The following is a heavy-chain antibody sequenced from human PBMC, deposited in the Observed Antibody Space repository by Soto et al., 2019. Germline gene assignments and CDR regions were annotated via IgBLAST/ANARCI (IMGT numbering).Heavy chain of an antibody. J-gene: IGHJ4*02. Sequence: EVQLVESGGGLVQPGGSLRLSCAASGFTFSDHYMDWVRQAPGKGLEWVGRTRNKANSYTTKYAASVEGRFTISRDDSKNSLYLQMKSLKTEDTAVYYCARGGEYYDSRGNDYWGQGTLVTVSS. V-gene: IGHV3-72*01. D-gene: IGHD3-22*01. CDR2: TRNKANSYTT. CDR3: ARGGEYYDSRGNDY. CDR1: GFTFSDHY.